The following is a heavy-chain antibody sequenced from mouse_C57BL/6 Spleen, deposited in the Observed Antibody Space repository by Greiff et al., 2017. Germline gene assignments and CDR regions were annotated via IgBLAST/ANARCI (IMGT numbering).Heavy chain of an antibody. J-gene: IGHJ2*01. CDR2: INPNNGGT. Sequence: VQLQQSGPELVKPGASVKISCKASGYTFTDYYMNWVKQSHGKSLEWIGDINPNNGGTSYNQKFKGKATLTVDKSSSTAYMELRSLTSEDSAVYYCARWEYSNFDYWGQGTTLTVSS. D-gene: IGHD2-5*01. V-gene: IGHV1-26*01. CDR1: GYTFTDYY. CDR3: ARWEYSNFDY.